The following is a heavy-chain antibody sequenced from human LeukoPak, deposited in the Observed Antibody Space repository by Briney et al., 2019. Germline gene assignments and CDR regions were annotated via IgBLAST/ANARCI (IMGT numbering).Heavy chain of an antibody. D-gene: IGHD6-19*01. CDR3: AREEYSSGHTGGCFDP. V-gene: IGHV4-39*02. CDR1: GDSVSSSSYY. Sequence: SETLSLTCTVSGDSVSSSSYYWGWIRQPPGKGLERIGSRYYSGSTGYNPSLKSRVTISVDTSKNQFSLKLSSVTAADTAVYYCAREEYSSGHTGGCFDPWGQGTLVTVSS. J-gene: IGHJ5*02. CDR2: RYYSGST.